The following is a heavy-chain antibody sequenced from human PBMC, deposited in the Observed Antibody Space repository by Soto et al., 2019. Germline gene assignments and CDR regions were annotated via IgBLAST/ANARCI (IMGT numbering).Heavy chain of an antibody. J-gene: IGHJ5*02. Sequence: QVQLVQSEAEVKKPGASVKVSCKASGYTFTSYGISWVRQAPGQGLEWMGWISAYNGNTNYAQKLQGRVTMTTDTSTSTAYMELRSLRSDDTAVYYCANVVGVVSPDINWFDPWGQGTLVTVSS. CDR3: ANVVGVVSPDINWFDP. D-gene: IGHD3-3*01. CDR1: GYTFTSYG. V-gene: IGHV1-18*01. CDR2: ISAYNGNT.